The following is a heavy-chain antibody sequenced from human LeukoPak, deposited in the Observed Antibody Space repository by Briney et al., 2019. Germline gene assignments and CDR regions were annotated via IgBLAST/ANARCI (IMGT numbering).Heavy chain of an antibody. CDR3: ARRGGLRFSTYGICDC. CDR1: GGSISSSSYY. CDR2: IYYSGST. D-gene: IGHD3-16*01. J-gene: IGHJ4*02. Sequence: VKPSETLSLTCTVSGGSISSSSYYWGWIRQPPGKGLEWIGSIYYSGSTYYNPSLKSRVTISIDTSKNQFSLRLTSVTAADTAVYFCARRGGLRFSTYGICDCWGQGTLVTVSS. V-gene: IGHV4-39*07.